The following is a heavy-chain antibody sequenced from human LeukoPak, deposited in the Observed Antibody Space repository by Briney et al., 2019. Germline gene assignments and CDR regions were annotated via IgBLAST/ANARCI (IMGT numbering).Heavy chain of an antibody. CDR3: AKDYGITGTGGAWLDP. J-gene: IGHJ5*02. D-gene: IGHD1-20*01. Sequence: GGSLRLSCAASGFTFSSYGMHWVRQAPGKGLEWVAFIRYDGSNKNHADSVKGRFTTSRDNSKNMLYLQMNSLRAEDTSVYYCAKDYGITGTGGAWLDPWGQGTLVTVSS. V-gene: IGHV3-30*02. CDR1: GFTFSSYG. CDR2: IRYDGSNK.